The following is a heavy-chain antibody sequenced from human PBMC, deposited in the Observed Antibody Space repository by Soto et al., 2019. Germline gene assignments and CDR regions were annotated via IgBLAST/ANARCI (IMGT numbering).Heavy chain of an antibody. J-gene: IGHJ4*02. Sequence: EVQLVQSGGGSVQPGGSLRLSCAASGFIFTNYWMHWVRQVPGKGLVWVSRIDGAGTGTSYSDSVRGRLTISRDNADNTLYLQMNSLRAEDTGVYYCATVFKYWGQGTLVTVSS. D-gene: IGHD1-20*01. CDR1: GFIFTNYW. V-gene: IGHV3-74*01. CDR2: IDGAGTGT. CDR3: ATVFKY.